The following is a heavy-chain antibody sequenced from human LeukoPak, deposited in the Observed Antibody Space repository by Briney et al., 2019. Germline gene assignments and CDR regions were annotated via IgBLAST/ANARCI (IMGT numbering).Heavy chain of an antibody. J-gene: IGHJ4*02. Sequence: PGGSLRLSCAASGFTFSTNDMNWVRQAPGKGLEWVSSISSSSSYIYYADSVKGRFTISRGNAKNSLYLQMNSLRAEDTAVYYCARDQKSSGSYDYWGQGTLVTVSS. D-gene: IGHD3-10*01. CDR1: GFTFSTND. CDR3: ARDQKSSGSYDY. V-gene: IGHV3-21*01. CDR2: ISSSSSYI.